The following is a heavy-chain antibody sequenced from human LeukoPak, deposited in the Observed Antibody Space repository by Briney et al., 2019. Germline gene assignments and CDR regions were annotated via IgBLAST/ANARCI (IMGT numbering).Heavy chain of an antibody. CDR1: GDSISGYY. D-gene: IGHD5-18*01. CDR2: IYYSGST. Sequence: SETLSLTCTVSGDSISGYYWSWIRQHPGKGLEWIGYIYYSGSTYHNPSLKSRVTISVDTSKNQFSLKLSSVTAADTAVYYCARGYSYGYGIDPWGQGTLVTVSS. CDR3: ARGYSYGYGIDP. V-gene: IGHV4-59*06. J-gene: IGHJ5*02.